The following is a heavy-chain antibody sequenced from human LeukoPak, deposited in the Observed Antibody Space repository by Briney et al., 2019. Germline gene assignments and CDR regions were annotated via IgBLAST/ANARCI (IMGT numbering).Heavy chain of an antibody. V-gene: IGHV3-15*07. J-gene: IGHJ5*02. CDR2: VKSIADGGTT. Sequence: PGGSLRLSCAASGFIFSNAWMNWVRQAPGKGLEWVGRVKSIADGGTTDYAAPVKRRFTISRDDSQNTLCLQMNSLKTEDTAVYYCTTPNCSSTSCYRRYYNWFDPWGQGTLVTVSS. CDR1: GFIFSNAW. CDR3: TTPNCSSTSCYRRYYNWFDP. D-gene: IGHD2-2*01.